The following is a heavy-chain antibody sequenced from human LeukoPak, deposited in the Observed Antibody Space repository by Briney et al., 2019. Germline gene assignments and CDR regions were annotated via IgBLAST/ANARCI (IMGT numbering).Heavy chain of an antibody. J-gene: IGHJ4*02. D-gene: IGHD4-17*01. CDR2: IRYDGSNK. CDR3: AKGYGDYVDY. V-gene: IGHV3-30*02. Sequence: GGSLRLSCAASGFTFSSYGMHWVRQAPGKGLEWVAFIRYDGSNKYYADSVKGRFTISRDNSKNTLYLQMDSLRAEDTAVYYCAKGYGDYVDYWGQGTLVTVSS. CDR1: GFTFSSYG.